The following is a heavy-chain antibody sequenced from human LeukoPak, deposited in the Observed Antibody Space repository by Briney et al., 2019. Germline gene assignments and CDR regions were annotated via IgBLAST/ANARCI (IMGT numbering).Heavy chain of an antibody. CDR2: ISSSSSYT. D-gene: IGHD2-21*02. CDR3: AHGGDWVAFDI. J-gene: IGHJ3*02. CDR1: GFTFSSYS. V-gene: IGHV3-21*01. Sequence: TTGGSLRLSCAASGFTFSSYSMNWVRQAPGKGLECVSSISSSSSYTYYADSVKGRFTISRDNAKNSLYLQMNSLRAEDTAVYYCAHGGDWVAFDIWGQGTMVTVSS.